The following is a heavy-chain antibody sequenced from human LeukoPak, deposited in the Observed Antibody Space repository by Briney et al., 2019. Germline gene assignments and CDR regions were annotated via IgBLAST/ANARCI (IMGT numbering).Heavy chain of an antibody. CDR3: ARGLRHYGDYGYYMDV. V-gene: IGHV3-48*01. CDR2: ISSSSSTI. D-gene: IGHD4-17*01. J-gene: IGHJ6*03. Sequence: GGSLRLSCAASGFTFSSYSMNWVRQAPGKGLEWVSYISSSSSTIYYADSVKGRFTISRDNAKNSLYLQMNSLRAEDTALYYCARGLRHYGDYGYYMDVWGKGTTVTVSS. CDR1: GFTFSSYS.